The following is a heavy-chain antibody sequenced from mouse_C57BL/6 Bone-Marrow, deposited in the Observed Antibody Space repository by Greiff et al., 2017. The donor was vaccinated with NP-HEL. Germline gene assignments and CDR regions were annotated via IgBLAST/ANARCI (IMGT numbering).Heavy chain of an antibody. CDR1: GYTFTDYY. V-gene: IGHV1-26*01. D-gene: IGHD1-3*01. CDR2: INPNNGGT. J-gene: IGHJ2*01. CDR3: ARWGVDEAFDY. Sequence: VQLQQSGPELVKPGASVKISCKASGYTFTDYYMNWVKQSHGKSLEWIGDINPNNGGTSYNQKFKGKATLTVDKSSSTAYMQLSSLTSEDSAVYDGARWGVDEAFDYGGQGTTLTVSA.